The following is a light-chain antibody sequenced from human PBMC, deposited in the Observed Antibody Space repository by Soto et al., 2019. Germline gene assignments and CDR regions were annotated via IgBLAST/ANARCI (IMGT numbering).Light chain of an antibody. CDR3: GSWDRSLSAYV. CDR2: DDN. V-gene: IGLV1-51*01. CDR1: SSDVGGYNY. J-gene: IGLJ1*01. Sequence: QSVLTQPASVSGSPGQSITISCTGTSSDVGGYNYVSWYQQHPGKAPKLLIYDDNKRPSGIPDRSSGSKSGTSATLGITGFQTGDEADYYCGSWDRSLSAYVFGTWTKVTVL.